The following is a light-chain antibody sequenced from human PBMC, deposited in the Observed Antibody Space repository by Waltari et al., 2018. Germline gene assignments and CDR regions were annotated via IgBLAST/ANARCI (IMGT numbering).Light chain of an antibody. J-gene: IGKJ4*01. CDR2: WAS. CDR3: QQYYNAPLT. Sequence: DIVMTQSPDSLALSLGERATLNCKSSQSVLHSSNNKNYLAWYQQKPGQPPNPLIYWASTRESGVPDRFSGSGSGTDFTLTISSLQAEDVAVYYCQQYYNAPLTFGGGTKVEIK. V-gene: IGKV4-1*01. CDR1: QSVLHSSNNKNY.